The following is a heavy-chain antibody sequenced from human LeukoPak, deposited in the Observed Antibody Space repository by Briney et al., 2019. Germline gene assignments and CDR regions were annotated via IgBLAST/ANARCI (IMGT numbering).Heavy chain of an antibody. CDR3: ARAQEDYCSSTSCYVNY. J-gene: IGHJ4*02. CDR2: SSSSTI. D-gene: IGHD2-2*01. Sequence: SSSSTIYYADSVKGRFTISRDNAKNSLYLQMNSLRAEDTAVYYCARAQEDYCSSTSCYVNYWGQGTLVTVSS. V-gene: IGHV3-48*04.